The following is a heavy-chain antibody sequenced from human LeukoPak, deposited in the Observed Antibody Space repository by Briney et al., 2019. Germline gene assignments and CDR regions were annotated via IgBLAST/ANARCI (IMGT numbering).Heavy chain of an antibody. Sequence: SETLSLTCTVSGGSISSSSYYWGWIRQPPGKGLEWIGSIYYSGSTYYNPSLKSRVTISVDTSKNQFSLKLSSVTAADTAVYYCARGFGDYNYYYYGMDVWGQGTTVTVSS. CDR3: ARGFGDYNYYYYGMDV. CDR2: IYYSGST. V-gene: IGHV4-39*07. D-gene: IGHD4-17*01. J-gene: IGHJ6*02. CDR1: GGSISSSSYY.